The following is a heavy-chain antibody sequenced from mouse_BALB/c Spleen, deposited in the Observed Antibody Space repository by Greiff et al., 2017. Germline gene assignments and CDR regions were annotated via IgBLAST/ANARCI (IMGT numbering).Heavy chain of an antibody. V-gene: IGHV5-17*02. D-gene: IGHD2-2*01. Sequence: VQLKESGGGLVQPGGSRKLSCAASGFTFSSFGMHWVRQAPEKGLEWVAYISSGSSTIYYADTVKGRFTISRDNPKNTLFLQMTSLRSEDTAMYYCARSYGYDRVFAYWGQGTLVTVSA. CDR1: GFTFSSFG. CDR2: ISSGSSTI. J-gene: IGHJ3*01. CDR3: ARSYGYDRVFAY.